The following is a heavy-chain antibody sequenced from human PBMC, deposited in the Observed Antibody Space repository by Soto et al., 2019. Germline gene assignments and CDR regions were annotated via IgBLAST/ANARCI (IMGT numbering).Heavy chain of an antibody. CDR3: AREETYYDFWSGSLV. CDR2: IYYSGST. J-gene: IGHJ4*02. Sequence: TLSLTCTVSGGSISSGDYYWSWIRQPPGKGLEWIGYIYYSGSTYYNPSLKSRVTISVXXXXXXFXLXLXXXTAAXTAVYYCAREETYYDFWSGSLVWGQGTLVTVSS. D-gene: IGHD3-3*01. CDR1: GGSISSGDYY. V-gene: IGHV4-30-4*01.